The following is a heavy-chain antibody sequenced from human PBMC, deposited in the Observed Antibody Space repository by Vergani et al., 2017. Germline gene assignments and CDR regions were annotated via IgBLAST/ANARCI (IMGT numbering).Heavy chain of an antibody. CDR3: TRYVPCGDGACLHFDH. CDR1: ESSFISNE. D-gene: IGHD2-21*01. V-gene: IGHV5-51*03. Sequence: EVMLVQSGAEVKKPGESLKISCKYSESSFISNEIAWVRQMSGKGLQWMGNINPIDSKIAYSPSFQGQAIMSLDTSITTAYLQWRSLKASDTAIYYWTRYVPCGDGACLHFDHWGQGTKVTVAS. CDR2: INPIDSKI. J-gene: IGHJ4*02.